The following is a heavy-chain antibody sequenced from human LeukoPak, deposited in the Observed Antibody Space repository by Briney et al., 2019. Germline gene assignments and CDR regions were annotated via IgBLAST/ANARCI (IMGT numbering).Heavy chain of an antibody. CDR2: IYYSGST. CDR1: GGSIISSSYY. Sequence: SETLSLTCTVSGGSIISSSYYWGWIRQPPGKGLGWIGSIYYSGSTSYNPSLKSRVTISVDTSKNQFSLKLSSVTAADTAVYYCARSPGDYYYDSSGYYYALTYYFDYWGQGTLVTVSS. J-gene: IGHJ4*02. CDR3: ARSPGDYYYDSSGYYYALTYYFDY. D-gene: IGHD3-22*01. V-gene: IGHV4-39*01.